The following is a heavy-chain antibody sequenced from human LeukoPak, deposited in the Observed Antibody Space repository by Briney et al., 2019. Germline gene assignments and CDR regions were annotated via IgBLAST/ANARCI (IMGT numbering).Heavy chain of an antibody. CDR2: TYYRSKWYN. J-gene: IGHJ6*02. D-gene: IGHD3-10*01. CDR3: ARDRRPYGSGSYSRDYYYYYYGMDV. CDR1: GDSVSSNSAA. Sequence: SQTLSLTCAISGDSVSSNSAAWNWIRQSPSRGLEWLGRTYYRSKWYNDYAVSVKSRITINPDTSKNQFSLQLNSVTPEDTAVYYCARDRRPYGSGSYSRDYYYYYYGMDVWGQGTTVTVSS. V-gene: IGHV6-1*01.